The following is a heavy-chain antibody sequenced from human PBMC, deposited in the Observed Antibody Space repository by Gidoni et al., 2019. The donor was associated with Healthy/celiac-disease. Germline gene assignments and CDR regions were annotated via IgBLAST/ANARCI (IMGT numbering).Heavy chain of an antibody. CDR1: GFTFSRYA. CDR2: ISYDGSNK. J-gene: IGHJ4*02. D-gene: IGHD3-22*01. V-gene: IGHV3-30-3*01. CDR3: ARDQYYYDSSAPPDY. Sequence: QVQLVESGGGVVKPGRSLSLSCAASGFTFSRYAMHWVRQAPGKGLEWVAVISYDGSNKYYADSVKGRFTISRDNSKNTLYLQMNSLRAEDTAVYYCARDQYYYDSSAPPDYWGQGTLVTVSS.